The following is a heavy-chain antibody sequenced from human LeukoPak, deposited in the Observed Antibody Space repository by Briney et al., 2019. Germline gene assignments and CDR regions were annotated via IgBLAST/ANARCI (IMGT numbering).Heavy chain of an antibody. J-gene: IGHJ4*02. CDR2: IYPGDSER. Sequence: GESLKISCKGSGYTFGSYWIGWVRQMPGKGLEWMGIIYPGDSERKYNPSLQGQVTISADKSISTAYLQWNSLKASDTAIYYCARIEGSTFDYWGQGTLVTVSS. V-gene: IGHV5-51*01. CDR1: GYTFGSYW. CDR3: ARIEGSTFDY.